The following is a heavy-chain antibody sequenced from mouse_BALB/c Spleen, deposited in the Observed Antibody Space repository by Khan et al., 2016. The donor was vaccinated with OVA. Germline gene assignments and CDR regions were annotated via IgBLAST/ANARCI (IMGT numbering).Heavy chain of an antibody. D-gene: IGHD2-2*01. Sequence: QVQLKQSGAELVKTGASVKLSCQASGYTFTTYYMYWVKQRPGQGLEWIGEINPSNGGTSFNEKFKSKATLTVDKSSYTAYMQLSSLTSEDSAVYYCTRSGYGSFAYWGQGTLVTVSA. CDR3: TRSGYGSFAY. CDR1: GYTFTTYY. V-gene: IGHV1S81*02. CDR2: INPSNGGT. J-gene: IGHJ3*01.